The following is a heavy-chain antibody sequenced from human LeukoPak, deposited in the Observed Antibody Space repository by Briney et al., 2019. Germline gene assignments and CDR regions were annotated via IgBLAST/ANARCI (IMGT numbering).Heavy chain of an antibody. V-gene: IGHV6-1*01. CDR1: GDSFSSNSAT. J-gene: IGHJ3*02. CDR2: TYYRSKWYN. Sequence: SQTLSLTCAVSGDSFSSNSATWDWLRQSPSRGLEWLGSTYYRSKWYNDYAVSVKSRITINPDTSKNQSSLQLNSVTPEDTAVYYCARWLGRDDIWGQGTMVTVSS. CDR3: ARWLGRDDI. D-gene: IGHD6-19*01.